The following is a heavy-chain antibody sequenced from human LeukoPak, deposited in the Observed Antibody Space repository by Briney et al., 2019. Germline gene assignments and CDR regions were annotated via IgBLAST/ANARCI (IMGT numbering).Heavy chain of an antibody. CDR1: GFTFNNYA. V-gene: IGHV3-7*03. J-gene: IGHJ4*02. Sequence: GGSLRLSCAASGFTFNNYAMWWVRQAPGKGLEWVANIKQDGSEKYYVDSVKGRFTISRDNAKNSLYLQMNSLRAEDTAVYYCAKEGRQLPPGRWGQGTLVTVSS. D-gene: IGHD1-26*01. CDR3: AKEGRQLPPGR. CDR2: IKQDGSEK.